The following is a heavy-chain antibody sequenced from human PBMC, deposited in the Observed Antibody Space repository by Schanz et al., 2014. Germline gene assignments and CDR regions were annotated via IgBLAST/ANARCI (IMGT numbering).Heavy chain of an antibody. Sequence: EVPLLESGGGLVQPGGSLRLSCAASGFTFSRYAMSWVRQAPGKGLEWVSGISGSGGSTYYADSVKGRFTISRDNTKNTLYLQMNSLRAEDTAVYDCAKGRVGELSAFDIWGQGTMVTVSS. CDR3: AKGRVGELSAFDI. V-gene: IGHV3-23*01. D-gene: IGHD3-10*01. CDR1: GFTFSRYA. J-gene: IGHJ3*02. CDR2: ISGSGGST.